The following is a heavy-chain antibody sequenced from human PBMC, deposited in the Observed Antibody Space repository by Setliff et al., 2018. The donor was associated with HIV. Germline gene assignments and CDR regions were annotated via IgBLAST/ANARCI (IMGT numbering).Heavy chain of an antibody. CDR2: IYYSGST. V-gene: IGHV4-39*07. D-gene: IGHD6-6*01. J-gene: IGHJ4*02. CDR1: GGSISSSNYY. Sequence: SETLSLTCTVSGGSISSSNYYWGWVRQPPGKGLEWIGSIYYSGSTYYNPSLKSRVTISVDTSKNQFSLKLTSVTAADTAVYYCARAGSAAASPLDYWGQGTLVTVSS. CDR3: ARAGSAAASPLDY.